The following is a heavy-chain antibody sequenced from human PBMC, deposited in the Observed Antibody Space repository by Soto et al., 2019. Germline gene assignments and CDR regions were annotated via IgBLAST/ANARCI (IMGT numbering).Heavy chain of an antibody. J-gene: IGHJ4*02. CDR1: GYTFTSYD. Sequence: ASVKVSCKASGYTFTSYDINWVRQATGQGLELMGWMNPNSGNTGYVQKFQGRVTMTRNTSISTAYMELSSLRSEDTAVYYCARVILDIVVVVVAATTFDYWGQGTLVTVSS. D-gene: IGHD2-15*01. V-gene: IGHV1-8*01. CDR2: MNPNSGNT. CDR3: ARVILDIVVVVVAATTFDY.